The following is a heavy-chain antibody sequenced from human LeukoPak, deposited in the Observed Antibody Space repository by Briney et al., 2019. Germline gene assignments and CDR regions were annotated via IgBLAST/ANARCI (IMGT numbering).Heavy chain of an antibody. J-gene: IGHJ4*02. V-gene: IGHV3-53*01. Sequence: PGGSLRLSCAASGFTVSSNYMSWVRQAPGKGLEWVSVIYSGGSTYYADSVKGRFTISRDSSKNTLYLQMNSLRAEDTAVYYCARDRRVCSGGSCYSMFDYWGQGTLVTVSS. CDR1: GFTVSSNY. D-gene: IGHD2-15*01. CDR2: IYSGGST. CDR3: ARDRRVCSGGSCYSMFDY.